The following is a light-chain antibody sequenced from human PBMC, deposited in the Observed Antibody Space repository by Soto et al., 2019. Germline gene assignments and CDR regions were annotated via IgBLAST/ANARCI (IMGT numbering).Light chain of an antibody. V-gene: IGKV1-27*01. CDR3: QKYNSAPLT. Sequence: DIQMTQSPSSLSASVGGRVTITCRASQAITNYLAWYQQKPGKVPKLLIYAASTLQSGVPSRFSGSGSGTDFTLTISRLQPEDVATYYCQKYNSAPLTFGGGTKVEIK. CDR1: QAITNY. J-gene: IGKJ4*01. CDR2: AAS.